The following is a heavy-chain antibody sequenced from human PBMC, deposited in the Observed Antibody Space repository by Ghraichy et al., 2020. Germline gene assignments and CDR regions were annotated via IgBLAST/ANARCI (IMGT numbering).Heavy chain of an antibody. CDR1: GGSISSYY. Sequence: SETLSLTCTVSGGSISSYYWSWIRQPPGKGLEWIGYIYYSGSTNYNPSLKSRVTISVDTSKNQFSLKLSSVTAADTAVYYCARDPGDYSNYRALYIWGQGTMVTVSS. J-gene: IGHJ3*02. D-gene: IGHD4-11*01. V-gene: IGHV4-59*01. CDR2: IYYSGST. CDR3: ARDPGDYSNYRALYI.